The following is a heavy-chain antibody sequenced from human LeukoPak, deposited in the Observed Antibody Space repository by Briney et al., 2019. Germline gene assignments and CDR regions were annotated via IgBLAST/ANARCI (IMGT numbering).Heavy chain of an antibody. CDR2: IIPILGIA. Sequence: ASVKVSCKASGGAFSSYTIRWVREAPGQGLEWMERIIPILGIANYALKFQGRVTITADKSTSTAYMELSSLRSEDTAVYYCARDTTYYDFWRRAWFDPWSQGTLVTVSS. CDR1: GGAFSSYT. D-gene: IGHD3-3*01. J-gene: IGHJ5*02. CDR3: ARDTTYYDFWRRAWFDP. V-gene: IGHV1-69*04.